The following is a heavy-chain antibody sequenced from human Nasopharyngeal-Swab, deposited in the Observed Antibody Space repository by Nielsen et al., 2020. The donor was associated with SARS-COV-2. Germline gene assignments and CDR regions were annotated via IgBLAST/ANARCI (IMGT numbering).Heavy chain of an antibody. V-gene: IGHV4-61*01. D-gene: IGHD4-11*01. J-gene: IGHJ2*01. Sequence: SETLSLTCTVSGGSVSSGSYYWSWIRQPPGKGLEWIGYIYYSGSTNYDPSLKSRVTISVDTSKNQLSLKLSSVTAADTAVYYCARVSTVTSYWYFDLWGRGTLVTASS. CDR3: ARVSTVTSYWYFDL. CDR1: GGSVSSGSYY. CDR2: IYYSGST.